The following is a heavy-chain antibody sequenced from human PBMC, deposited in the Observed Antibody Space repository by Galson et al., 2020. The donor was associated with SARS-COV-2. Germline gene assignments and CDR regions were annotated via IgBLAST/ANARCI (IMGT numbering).Heavy chain of an antibody. D-gene: IGHD2-2*01. CDR2: IDWDDDK. CDR1: GFSLSTSGMR. J-gene: IGHJ6*02. V-gene: IGHV2-70*04. Sequence: SGPTLVKPTQTLTLTCTFSGFSLSTSGMRVSWIRQPPGKALEWLARIDWDDDKFYSTSLKTRLTISKDTSKNQVVLTMTNMDPVDTATYYCGRILVRGGRDVWGQGTTVTVAS. CDR3: GRILVRGGRDV.